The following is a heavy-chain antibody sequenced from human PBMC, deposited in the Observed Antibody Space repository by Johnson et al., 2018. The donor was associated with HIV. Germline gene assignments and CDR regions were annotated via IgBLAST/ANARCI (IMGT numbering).Heavy chain of an antibody. CDR2: ISSTADGETT. V-gene: IGHV3-15*01. D-gene: IGHD3-3*01. J-gene: IGHJ3*02. CDR1: GFVFSNAW. CDR3: TTDPPLEWLPLPFDI. Sequence: VQLVESGGGLVKPGSSLRLSCAASGFVFSNAWMNWVRQAPGRGLEWVGRISSTADGETTDLAASVKGRFTLSRDESKNTLYFQRNSLKTEDTAVYSCTTDPPLEWLPLPFDIWGLGTMVTVSS.